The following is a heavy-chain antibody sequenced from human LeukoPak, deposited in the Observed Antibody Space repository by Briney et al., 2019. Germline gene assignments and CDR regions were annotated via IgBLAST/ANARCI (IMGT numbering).Heavy chain of an antibody. CDR3: ARGVCSGGSCYSVWNY. Sequence: SETLSLTCAVYGGSFSGYYWSWIRQPPGKGLEWIGEINYSGSTNYNPSLKSRVTISVDTSKNQFSLKLSSVTAADTAVYYCARGVCSGGSCYSVWNYWGQGTLVTVSS. V-gene: IGHV4-34*01. J-gene: IGHJ4*02. D-gene: IGHD2-15*01. CDR1: GGSFSGYY. CDR2: INYSGST.